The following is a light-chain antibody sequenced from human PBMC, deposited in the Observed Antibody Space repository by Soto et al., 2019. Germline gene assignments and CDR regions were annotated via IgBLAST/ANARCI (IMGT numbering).Light chain of an antibody. J-gene: IGKJ4*01. V-gene: IGKV4-1*01. CDR1: QSSLYSSNNKNY. Sequence: MSRSKEFVAVSLSEMVNITRKSSQSSLYSSNNKNYLSWYQQKPGQPPKLLIYWASTRESGVPDRFSGSGSGTDFTLTVSSLQPEDVAVYYCQQYYTTPLTFGEGTKVDIK. CDR2: WAS. CDR3: QQYYTTPLT.